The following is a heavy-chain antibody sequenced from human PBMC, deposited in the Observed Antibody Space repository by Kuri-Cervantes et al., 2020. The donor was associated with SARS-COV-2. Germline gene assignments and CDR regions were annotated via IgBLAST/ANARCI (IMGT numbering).Heavy chain of an antibody. CDR2: INPSGGST. CDR3: ARAVAAHPNYYYYYMDV. J-gene: IGHJ6*03. CDR1: GYTFTSYY. V-gene: IGHV1-46*01. D-gene: IGHD6-6*01. Sequence: ASVKVSCKASGYTFTSYYMHWVRQAPGQGLEWMRIINPSGGSTSYAQKFQGRVTMTRDTSTSTVYMELRSLRSDDTAVYYCARAVAAHPNYYYYYMDVWGKGTTVTVSS.